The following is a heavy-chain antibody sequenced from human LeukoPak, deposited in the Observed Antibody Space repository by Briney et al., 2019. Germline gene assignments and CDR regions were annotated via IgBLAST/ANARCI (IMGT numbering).Heavy chain of an antibody. CDR2: IKTDGSST. J-gene: IGHJ4*02. CDR3: VSDTALGY. V-gene: IGHV3-74*01. Sequence: GGSLRLSCAASGFTFSNYWMHWVRQAPGKGLVWVSRIKTDGSSTFYADSVKGRFTISRDNAKNTMYLQMNSLGVEDTAVYYCVSDTALGYWGQGTLVTVSS. D-gene: IGHD5-18*01. CDR1: GFTFSNYW.